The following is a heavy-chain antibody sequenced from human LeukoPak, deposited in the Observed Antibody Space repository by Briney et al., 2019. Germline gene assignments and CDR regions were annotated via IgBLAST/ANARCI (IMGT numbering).Heavy chain of an antibody. V-gene: IGHV4-59*08. D-gene: IGHD6-19*01. CDR3: VRQTTIYNSGWIFDL. J-gene: IGHJ1*01. CDR2: VYYSGTT. Sequence: PSETLSLTCTVSGGSISTYYWSWIRQPPGKGLEWIGYVYYSGTTNYKYKSSLKSRVTISVDTSKNQFSLRLSSVTAADTVVYYCVRQTTIYNSGWIFDLWGQGTLVTVSS. CDR1: GGSISTYY.